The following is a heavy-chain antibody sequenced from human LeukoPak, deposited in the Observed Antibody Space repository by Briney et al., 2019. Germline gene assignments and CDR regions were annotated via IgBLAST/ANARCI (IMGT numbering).Heavy chain of an antibody. CDR2: ISSSSSYI. D-gene: IGHD3-10*01. CDR1: GFTFSSYS. V-gene: IGHV3-21*01. Sequence: GRSLRLSCAASGFTFSSYSMNWVRQAPGKGLEWVSSISSSSSYIYYADSVKGRFTISRDNAKNSLYLQMNSLRAEDTAVYYCARSDLLWFGDLYYFDYWGQGTLVTVSS. J-gene: IGHJ4*02. CDR3: ARSDLLWFGDLYYFDY.